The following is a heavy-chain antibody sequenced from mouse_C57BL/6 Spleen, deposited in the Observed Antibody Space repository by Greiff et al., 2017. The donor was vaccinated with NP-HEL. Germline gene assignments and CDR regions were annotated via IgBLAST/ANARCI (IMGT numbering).Heavy chain of an antibody. Sequence: QVQLQQPGAELVRPGSSVKLSCKASGYTFTSYWMHWVKQRPIQGLEWIGNIDPSDSETHYNQKFKDKATVTVDKSSSTDYMQLSSLTSEDSAVYYCARWYDYGYWGQGTTLTVSS. CDR3: ARWYDYGY. D-gene: IGHD2-4*01. J-gene: IGHJ2*01. CDR2: IDPSDSET. V-gene: IGHV1-52*01. CDR1: GYTFTSYW.